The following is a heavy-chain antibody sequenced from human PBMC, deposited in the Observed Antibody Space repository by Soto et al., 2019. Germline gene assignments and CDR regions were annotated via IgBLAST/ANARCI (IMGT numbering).Heavy chain of an antibody. CDR3: ARDRTTGSLWAGIDY. V-gene: IGHV4-59*01. Sequence: SETLSLTCTVSGGSMRGYYWSWIRQPPGKGLEWIGYIYYSATTNYNPSLQSRVTISVDTPKNQFSLKLSSVTAADTAVYYCARDRTTGSLWAGIDYWGQGILVTVSS. CDR2: IYYSATT. CDR1: GGSMRGYY. J-gene: IGHJ4*02. D-gene: IGHD6-19*01.